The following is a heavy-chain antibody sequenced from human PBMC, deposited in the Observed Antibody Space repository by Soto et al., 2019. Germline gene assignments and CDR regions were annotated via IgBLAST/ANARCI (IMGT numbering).Heavy chain of an antibody. Sequence: QVQLQESGPGLVKPSETLSLTCTVSGGSISSYYWSWIRRPPGKGLEWIGYIYYSGSTNYNPSLKIPVTLSVATSQNQFSLKLCSVTAADTVMYYCVRVEVYCRGDCPAINCFAPRAQGTLVTVSS. V-gene: IGHV4-59*01. D-gene: IGHD2-21*02. CDR2: IYYSGST. J-gene: IGHJ5*02. CDR3: VRVEVYCRGDCPAINCFAP. CDR1: GGSISSYY.